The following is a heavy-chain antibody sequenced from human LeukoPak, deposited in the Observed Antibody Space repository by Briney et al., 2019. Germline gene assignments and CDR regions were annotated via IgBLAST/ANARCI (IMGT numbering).Heavy chain of an antibody. CDR1: GFSFSNFW. J-gene: IGHJ6*02. CDR2: ISYDGSNK. V-gene: IGHV3-30*03. D-gene: IGHD3-22*01. CDR3: GGGYDSSGYYSRYYYYGMDV. Sequence: PGGSLRLSCAASGFSFSNFWMSWVRQAPGKGLEWVAVISYDGSNKYYADSVKGRFTISRDNSKNTLYLQMNSLRAEDTAVYYCGGGYDSSGYYSRYYYYGMDVWGQGTTVTVSS.